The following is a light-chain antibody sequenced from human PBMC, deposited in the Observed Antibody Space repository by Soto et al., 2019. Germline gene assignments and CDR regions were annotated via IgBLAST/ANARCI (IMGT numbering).Light chain of an antibody. V-gene: IGLV2-14*01. CDR3: SAYTSSSTLVV. Sequence: QSVLTQPASVSGSPGQSITISCTGTSSDVGGYNYVSWYQQHPGKAPNLMIYDVSNRPSGVSNRFSGSKSGNTASLTISGLQAEDEADYYCSAYTSSSTLVVFCGGTKLTVL. CDR1: SSDVGGYNY. J-gene: IGLJ2*01. CDR2: DVS.